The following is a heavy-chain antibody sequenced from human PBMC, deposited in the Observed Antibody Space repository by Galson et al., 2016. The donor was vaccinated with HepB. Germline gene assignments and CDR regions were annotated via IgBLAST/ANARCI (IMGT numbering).Heavy chain of an antibody. Sequence: SETLSLTCTVSGGSISNYYWCWIRQPPGKGLAWIGYFYNSGSTDYNPSLKSRVTIPGDTSKTQFSMKLRSVTAADTAVYYCAGHLFYYYGMDVWGQGTTVTVSS. CDR1: GGSISNYY. CDR2: FYNSGST. V-gene: IGHV4-59*08. CDR3: AGHLFYYYGMDV. D-gene: IGHD2-21*01. J-gene: IGHJ6*02.